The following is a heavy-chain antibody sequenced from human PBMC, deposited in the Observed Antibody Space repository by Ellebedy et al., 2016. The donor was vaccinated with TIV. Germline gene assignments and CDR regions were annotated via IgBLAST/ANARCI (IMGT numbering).Heavy chain of an antibody. Sequence: SETLSLTCAVSGYSFSSGSSWGWIRQPPGKGLEWIGSIYHSGSTYYNPSLKRRVTISMDTSRNQFSLRLTSVTAADTAVYYCATFRNLDGFDIWGQGKMVTVSS. J-gene: IGHJ3*02. V-gene: IGHV4-38-2*01. CDR1: GYSFSSGSS. CDR2: IYHSGST. CDR3: ATFRNLDGFDI. D-gene: IGHD2/OR15-2a*01.